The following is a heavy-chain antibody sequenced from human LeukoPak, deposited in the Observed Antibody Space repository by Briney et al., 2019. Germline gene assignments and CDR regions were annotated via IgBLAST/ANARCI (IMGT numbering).Heavy chain of an antibody. CDR1: GFTFSNYW. V-gene: IGHV3-74*01. CDR2: IENNGRST. D-gene: IGHD2-15*01. J-gene: IGHJ6*02. CDR3: AREKVVASQYYYYGMDV. Sequence: GGSLRLSCEASGFTFSNYWMHWVRQAPGKGLVWVSHIENNGRSTNYADSVKGRFTISRDNTRNTLSLEMNNLRVEDTAIYYCAREKVVASQYYYYGMDVWGQGTTVTVSS.